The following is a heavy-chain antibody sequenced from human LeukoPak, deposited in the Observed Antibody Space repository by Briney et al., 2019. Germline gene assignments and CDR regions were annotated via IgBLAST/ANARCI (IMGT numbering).Heavy chain of an antibody. V-gene: IGHV1-18*01. CDR3: ARDLIAVRPGWFDP. CDR1: GYTFTTYG. CDR2: ISAYNGNT. D-gene: IGHD6-6*01. Sequence: ASVKVSCKASGYTFTTYGINWVRQAPGQGLEWMGWISAYNGNTNYAQKFQDRVTMTTDTSTSTAYMELRSLRSDDTAVYYCARDLIAVRPGWFDPWGQGTPVTVSS. J-gene: IGHJ5*02.